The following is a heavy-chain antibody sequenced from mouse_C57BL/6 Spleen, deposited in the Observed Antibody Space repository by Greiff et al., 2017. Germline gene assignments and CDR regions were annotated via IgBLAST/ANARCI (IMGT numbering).Heavy chain of an antibody. V-gene: IGHV5-9*01. Sequence: EVKLMESGGGLVKPGGSLKLSCAASGFTFSSYTMSWVRQTPEKGLEWVATISGGGGNTYYPDSVKGRFTISRDNAKNTLYLQMSSLRSEDTALYYCARRDYDSYYFDYGGQGTTLTVST. D-gene: IGHD2-4*01. CDR2: ISGGGGNT. CDR3: ARRDYDSYYFDY. CDR1: GFTFSSYT. J-gene: IGHJ2*01.